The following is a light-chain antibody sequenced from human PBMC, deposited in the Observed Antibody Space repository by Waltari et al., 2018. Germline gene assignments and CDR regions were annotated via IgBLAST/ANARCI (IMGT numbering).Light chain of an antibody. Sequence: PGERATVSCRASQSVSRALAWYQQKPGQAPRLLIYGASTRAIGIPDRFSGSGSGTDFSLTISRLEPDDFAVYYCQHYLRLPVTFGQGTTVEI. J-gene: IGKJ1*01. CDR3: QHYLRLPVT. CDR2: GAS. CDR1: QSVSRA. V-gene: IGKV3-20*01.